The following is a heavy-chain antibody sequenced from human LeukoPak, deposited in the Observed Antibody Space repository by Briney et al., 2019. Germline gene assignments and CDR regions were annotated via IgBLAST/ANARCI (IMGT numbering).Heavy chain of an antibody. V-gene: IGHV4-59*01. CDR2: INYSGST. CDR3: ARVVLPPGGAFDI. Sequence: SETLSLTCTVSGGSINNYYWSWIRQSPGKGLEWIGYINYSGSTNYNPSLKSRVAISVDTSKNQFSLKLSSVTAADTAVYYCARVVLPPGGAFDIWGQGTMVTVSS. CDR1: GGSINNYY. J-gene: IGHJ3*02. D-gene: IGHD6-13*01.